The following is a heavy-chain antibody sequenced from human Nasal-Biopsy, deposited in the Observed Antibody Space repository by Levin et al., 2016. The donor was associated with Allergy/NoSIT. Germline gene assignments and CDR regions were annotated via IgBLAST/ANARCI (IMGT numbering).Heavy chain of an antibody. Sequence: GGSLRLSCITSGFAFTNYEMNWLRQAPGKGLEWVSTISSSGNSNTVYYADSVKGRFTIYRDNAKNSLYLQMNSLRAEDTAVYYCARDGFVSGWRDGVYYFDYWGQGTLVAVSS. D-gene: IGHD6-19*01. CDR3: ARDGFVSGWRDGVYYFDY. J-gene: IGHJ4*02. CDR1: GFAFTNYE. V-gene: IGHV3-48*03. CDR2: ISSSGNSNTV.